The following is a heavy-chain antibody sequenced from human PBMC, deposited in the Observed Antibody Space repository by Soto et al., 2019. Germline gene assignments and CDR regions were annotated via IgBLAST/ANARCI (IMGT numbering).Heavy chain of an antibody. D-gene: IGHD3-3*01. V-gene: IGHV4-34*01. CDR3: ARIIRAAFDY. Sequence: SETLSLTCAVYGGSFSGYYWSWIRQPPGKGLEWIGEINHSGSTNYNPSLKSRVTISVDTSKNQFSLKLSSATAADTAVYYCARIIRAAFDYWGQGTLVTVSS. CDR1: GGSFSGYY. J-gene: IGHJ4*02. CDR2: INHSGST.